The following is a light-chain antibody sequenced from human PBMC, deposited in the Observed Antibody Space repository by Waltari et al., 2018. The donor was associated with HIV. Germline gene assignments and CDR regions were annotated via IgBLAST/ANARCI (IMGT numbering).Light chain of an antibody. CDR3: ISYTGFTTPYV. J-gene: IGLJ1*01. CDR1: SSDVGGYHY. Sequence: QSALTQPASVSGSPGQSITISCTGTSSDVGGYHYVSWYQQHPGKAPELMMYEVNNRPSGVSNRFSGSKSGNTASLTISGLQAEDEADYYCISYTGFTTPYVFGTGTKVTVL. V-gene: IGLV2-14*01. CDR2: EVN.